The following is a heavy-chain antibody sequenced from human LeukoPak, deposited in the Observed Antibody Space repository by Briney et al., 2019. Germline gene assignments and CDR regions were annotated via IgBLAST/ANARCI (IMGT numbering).Heavy chain of an antibody. Sequence: ASVKVSCKTSGYTFTSYFMHWVRQAPGQGLEWMGIINPSGDSTSYAPKFRDRVTMTRDTSTSTVYMELSSLRSEDTATYYCVTSEGGLRYSGRYHFDYWGQGALVTVSS. J-gene: IGHJ4*02. CDR1: GYTFTSYF. CDR2: INPSGDST. D-gene: IGHD1-26*01. V-gene: IGHV1-46*01. CDR3: VTSEGGLRYSGRYHFDY.